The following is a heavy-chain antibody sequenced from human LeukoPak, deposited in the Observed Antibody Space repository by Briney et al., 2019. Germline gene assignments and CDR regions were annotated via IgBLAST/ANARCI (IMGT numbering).Heavy chain of an antibody. D-gene: IGHD6-13*01. CDR1: GYTFTSNY. CDR3: ASGGQQLVHGPRKLLDY. CDR2: IIPIFGTA. J-gene: IGHJ4*02. V-gene: IGHV1-69*06. Sequence: GASVKVSCKAFGYTFTSNYMHWVRQAPGQGLEWMGGIIPIFGTANYAQKFQGGVTITADKSTSTAYMELSSLRSEDTAVYYCASGGQQLVHGPRKLLDYWGQGTLVTVSS.